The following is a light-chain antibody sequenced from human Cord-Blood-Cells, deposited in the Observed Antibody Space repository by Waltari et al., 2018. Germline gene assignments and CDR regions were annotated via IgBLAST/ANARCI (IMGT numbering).Light chain of an antibody. J-gene: IGLJ2*01. Sequence: QSVLTQPPSASGTPGQRVTISCSGSSSNIGSNYVYWYQQLPETAPKLLIYRNNQRPSGVPDRFSGSKSGTSASLAISGLRSEDEADYYCSSYTSSSTVVFGGGTKLTVL. CDR3: SSYTSSSTVV. CDR1: SSNIGSNY. V-gene: IGLV1-47*01. CDR2: RNN.